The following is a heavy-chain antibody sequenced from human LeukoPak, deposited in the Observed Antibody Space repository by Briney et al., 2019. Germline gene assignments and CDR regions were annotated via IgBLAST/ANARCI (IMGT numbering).Heavy chain of an antibody. J-gene: IGHJ4*02. D-gene: IGHD3-3*01. V-gene: IGHV4-59*08. Sequence: PSETLSLTCTVSGGSISSYYWSWIRQPPGKGPEWIGYIYYSGSTNYNPSPKSRVTISVDTSKNQFSLKLSSVTAADTAVYYCAITKSTIFGVVHDYWGQGTLVTVSS. CDR3: AITKSTIFGVVHDY. CDR1: GGSISSYY. CDR2: IYYSGST.